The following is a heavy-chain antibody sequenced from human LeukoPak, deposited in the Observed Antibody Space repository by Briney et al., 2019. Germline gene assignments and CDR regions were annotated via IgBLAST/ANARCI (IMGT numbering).Heavy chain of an antibody. V-gene: IGHV4-59*08. Sequence: PSETLSLTCTVSTGSITSNYWSWIRQPPGKGLEWIGYFHYSGSTNYNPSLKSRVTISVDTSKNQFSLKLSSVTAADTAVYYCARLGDSSSRLYYFDYWGQGTLVTVSS. D-gene: IGHD6-6*01. J-gene: IGHJ4*02. CDR1: TGSITSNY. CDR3: ARLGDSSSRLYYFDY. CDR2: FHYSGST.